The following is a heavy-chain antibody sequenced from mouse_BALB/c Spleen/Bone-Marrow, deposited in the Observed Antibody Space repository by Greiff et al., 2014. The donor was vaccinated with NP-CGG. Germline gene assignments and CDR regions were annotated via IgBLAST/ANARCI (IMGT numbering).Heavy chain of an antibody. CDR1: GFTFSDYY. J-gene: IGHJ2*01. CDR2: ISDGGSYT. D-gene: IGHD2-4*01. CDR3: ARGRIYYDYDVGDY. Sequence: DVQLVESGGGLVKPGGFLKLSCAASGFTFSDYYMYWVRQTPEKRLEWVATISDGGSYTYYPDSVKGRFTISRDNAKNNLYLKMSSLKSEDTAMYYCARGRIYYDYDVGDYWGQGTTLTVSS. V-gene: IGHV5-4*02.